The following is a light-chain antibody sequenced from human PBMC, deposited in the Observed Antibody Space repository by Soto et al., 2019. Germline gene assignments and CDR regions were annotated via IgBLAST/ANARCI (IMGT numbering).Light chain of an antibody. V-gene: IGKV3-11*01. CDR1: QSVSSY. J-gene: IGKJ3*01. CDR3: EYRSNGPPA. Sequence: EIVLTQSPATPSLSPGERATLSRRASQSVSSYLAWYQQKPGQAPRLLIYDASNKATGIPARISGNGSGTDLSLNISSLEQAEFAVYCGEYRSNGPPAIGPRTKVDIK. CDR2: DAS.